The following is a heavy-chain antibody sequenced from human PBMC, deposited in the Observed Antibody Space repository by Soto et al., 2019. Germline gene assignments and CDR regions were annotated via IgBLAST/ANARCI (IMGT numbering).Heavy chain of an antibody. V-gene: IGHV3-23*01. CDR1: GFTFSSNA. Sequence: PGGSLRLSCAASGFTFSSNAMSWVRQVPGKGLEWVSGITGSGGITHYADSVKGRFTISRDNSRNTLHLQMNSLRAEDTAVYYCAKEESAYDFWSGQKPGGMDVWGQGTTVTVSS. CDR3: AKEESAYDFWSGQKPGGMDV. D-gene: IGHD3-3*01. J-gene: IGHJ6*02. CDR2: ITGSGGIT.